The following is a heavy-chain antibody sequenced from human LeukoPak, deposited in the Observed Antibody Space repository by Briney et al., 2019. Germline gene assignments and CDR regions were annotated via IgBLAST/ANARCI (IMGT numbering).Heavy chain of an antibody. CDR2: MNPNSGNT. V-gene: IGHV1-8*01. Sequence: ASVKVSCKASGYTCTSYDINWVRQATGQGLEWMGWMNPNSGNTGYAQKFQGRVTITRNTSISTAYMELSSLRSEDTAVYYCARDREQLARGHFDYWGQGTLVTVSS. D-gene: IGHD6-13*01. CDR1: GYTCTSYD. J-gene: IGHJ4*02. CDR3: ARDREQLARGHFDY.